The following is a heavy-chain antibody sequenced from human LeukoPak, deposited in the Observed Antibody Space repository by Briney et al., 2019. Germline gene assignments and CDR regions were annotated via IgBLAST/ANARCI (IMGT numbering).Heavy chain of an antibody. J-gene: IGHJ4*02. CDR2: IGSRTDLT. D-gene: IGHD2-15*01. V-gene: IGHV3-23*01. CDR1: GFSFSTYA. CDR3: LREGGGE. Sequence: GGSLRLSCAASGFSFSTYAMSWVRQAPGKGLDWVSYIGSRTDLTHYANSVKGRFTISRDNSKNTLYLQMNSLRADDTAVYYCLREGGGERGRETLVTVSS.